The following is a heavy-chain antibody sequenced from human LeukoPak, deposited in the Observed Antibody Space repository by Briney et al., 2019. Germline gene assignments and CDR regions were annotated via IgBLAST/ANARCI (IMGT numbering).Heavy chain of an antibody. CDR3: ARGTSGGDYYESPI. Sequence: GGSLRLSCAASGFTFSSYGMHWVRQAPGKGLEGVAVISYDGSNKYYADSVKGRFTISRDNSKNTLYLQMNSLRAEDSDVYYCARGTSGGDYYESPIWGQRTMVAVSS. V-gene: IGHV3-30*03. D-gene: IGHD3-22*01. CDR1: GFTFSSYG. J-gene: IGHJ4*02. CDR2: ISYDGSNK.